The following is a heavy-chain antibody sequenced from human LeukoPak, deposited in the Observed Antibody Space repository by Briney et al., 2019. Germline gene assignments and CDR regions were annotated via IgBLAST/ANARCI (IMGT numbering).Heavy chain of an antibody. CDR1: GYTFTSNY. D-gene: IGHD2-21*02. V-gene: IGHV1-46*01. Sequence: GASVKVSCKASGYTFTSNYMNWVRQAPGQGLEWMGIINPSGGSTSYAQKFQGRVSMTRDTSTSTVYMELSSLRSEDTAVYYCARGRPWCDFLTASFDPWGQGTLVTVSS. J-gene: IGHJ5*02. CDR3: ARGRPWCDFLTASFDP. CDR2: INPSGGST.